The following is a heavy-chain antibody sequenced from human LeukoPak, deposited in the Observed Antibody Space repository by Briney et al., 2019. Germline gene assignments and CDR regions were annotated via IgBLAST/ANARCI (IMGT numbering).Heavy chain of an antibody. V-gene: IGHV4-39*07. CDR1: GGSISSSSYY. CDR3: ASMSIAAPSWFDP. D-gene: IGHD6-6*01. Sequence: PSETLSLTCTVSGGSISSSSYYWGWIRQPPGKGLEWIGRIYTSGSTNYNPSLKSRVTISVDTSKNQFSLKLSSVTAADTAVYYCASMSIAAPSWFDPWGQGTLVTVSS. J-gene: IGHJ5*02. CDR2: IYTSGST.